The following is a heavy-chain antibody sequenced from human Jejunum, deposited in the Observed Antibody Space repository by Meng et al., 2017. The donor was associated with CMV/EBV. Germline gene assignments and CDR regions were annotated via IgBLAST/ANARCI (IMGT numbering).Heavy chain of an antibody. Sequence: SYWMGWVRQAPGKGLEWVANIKQDGSEKYYVDSVRGRFTISRDSAKNSLYLQMNSLRAEDTAVYYCARGFWDIVVVPASTSVWDYWGRRTLVTVSS. CDR2: IKQDGSEK. CDR3: ARGFWDIVVVPASTSVWDY. CDR1: SYW. V-gene: IGHV3-7*01. D-gene: IGHD2-2*01. J-gene: IGHJ4*02.